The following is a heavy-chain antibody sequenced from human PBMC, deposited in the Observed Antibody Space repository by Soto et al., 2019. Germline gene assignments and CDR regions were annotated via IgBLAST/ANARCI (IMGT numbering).Heavy chain of an antibody. CDR3: ARGHEYGGNSDAFDI. Sequence: QVQLVQSGAEVKKPGSSVKVSCRASGRTFSTYAMAWLRQAPGQGLEWMGGILPVFGTADYAPKFQGRVTXTXXXSXXTAYLELSSLTSADTAVYYCARGHEYGGNSDAFDIWGQGTMVTVSS. CDR2: ILPVFGTA. V-gene: IGHV1-69*05. D-gene: IGHD4-17*01. J-gene: IGHJ3*02. CDR1: GRTFSTYA.